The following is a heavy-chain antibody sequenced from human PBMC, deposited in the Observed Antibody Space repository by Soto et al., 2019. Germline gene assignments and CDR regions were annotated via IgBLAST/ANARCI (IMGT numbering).Heavy chain of an antibody. V-gene: IGHV3-48*01. D-gene: IGHD2-8*01. Sequence: EVQLVESGGGLVQPGGSLRLSCAASGFTFSSYSMNWVRQAPGKGLEWVSYISSSSSTIYYADSVKGRFTISRDNAKNSLYLQMNSLRAEDTAVYYCARPYCTNGVCYFDYWCFDLWGRGTLVTVSS. CDR1: GFTFSSYS. CDR3: ARPYCTNGVCYFDYWCFDL. J-gene: IGHJ2*01. CDR2: ISSSSSTI.